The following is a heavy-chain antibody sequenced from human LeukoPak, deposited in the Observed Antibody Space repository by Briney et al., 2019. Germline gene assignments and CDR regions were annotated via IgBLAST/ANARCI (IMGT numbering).Heavy chain of an antibody. J-gene: IGHJ4*02. D-gene: IGHD4-17*01. V-gene: IGHV3-53*01. CDR1: GFTVSSNY. Sequence: GGSLRLSCAASGFTVSSNYMSWVRQAPGQGLEWVSVIYSGGSTYYADSVKGRFTISRDISKNTVYLQMNSLRAEDAAVYYCARTYGDYVYILGYWGQGTLVTVSS. CDR2: IYSGGST. CDR3: ARTYGDYVYILGY.